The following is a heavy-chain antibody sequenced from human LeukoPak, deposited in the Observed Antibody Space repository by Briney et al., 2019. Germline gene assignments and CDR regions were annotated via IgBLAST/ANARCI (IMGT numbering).Heavy chain of an antibody. CDR1: GGSISSYY. CDR3: ARGLNCYDSSGYYDDAFDI. D-gene: IGHD3-22*01. CDR2: IYYSGST. V-gene: IGHV4-59*01. J-gene: IGHJ3*02. Sequence: SQTLSLTCTVSGGSISSYYWSWIRQPPGKGLEWIGYIYYSGSTNYNPSLKSRVTISVDTSKNQFSLKLSSVTAADTAVYYCARGLNCYDSSGYYDDAFDIWGQGTMVTVSS.